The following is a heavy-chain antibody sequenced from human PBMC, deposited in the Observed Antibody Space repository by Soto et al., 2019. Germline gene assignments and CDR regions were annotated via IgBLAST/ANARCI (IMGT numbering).Heavy chain of an antibody. D-gene: IGHD3-10*01. J-gene: IGHJ3*02. V-gene: IGHV3-30-3*01. CDR2: ISYDGSNK. CDR3: ARDSFLGWALIWFGDGDAFDI. CDR1: GFTFSSYA. Sequence: QVQLVESGGGVVQPGRSLRLSCAASGFTFSSYAMHWVRQAPGKGLEWVAVISYDGSNKYYADSVKGRFTISRDNSKNTLYLQMNSLRAEDTAVYYCARDSFLGWALIWFGDGDAFDIWGQGTMVTVSS.